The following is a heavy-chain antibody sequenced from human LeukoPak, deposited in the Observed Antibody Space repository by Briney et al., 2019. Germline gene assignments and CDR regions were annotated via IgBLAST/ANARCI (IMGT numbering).Heavy chain of an antibody. CDR3: ARRAVPTWYFDL. CDR1: GGSISSYY. Sequence: SETLSLTCTVSGGSISSYYWTWIRQPPGKGLEWIGYIFYTGSTNYNPSFKSRVTTSVDTSNNQFSLKLTSVTAADTAVYYCARRAVPTWYFDLWGRGTLVTVSS. D-gene: IGHD4-17*01. J-gene: IGHJ2*01. V-gene: IGHV4-59*08. CDR2: IFYTGST.